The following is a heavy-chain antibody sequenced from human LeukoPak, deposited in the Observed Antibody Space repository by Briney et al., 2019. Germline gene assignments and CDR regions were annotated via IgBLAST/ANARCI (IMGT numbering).Heavy chain of an antibody. Sequence: PGGSLRLSCAASGFTFSTYNMNWVRQAPGKGLEWVSYITTSSSTIYYADSVKGRLTISRDNAKNSLYLQMNSLRAEDTAVYYCARGGFNYDSYHFDYWGQGTLVTVSS. V-gene: IGHV3-48*04. D-gene: IGHD5-18*01. J-gene: IGHJ4*02. CDR3: ARGGFNYDSYHFDY. CDR1: GFTFSTYN. CDR2: ITTSSSTI.